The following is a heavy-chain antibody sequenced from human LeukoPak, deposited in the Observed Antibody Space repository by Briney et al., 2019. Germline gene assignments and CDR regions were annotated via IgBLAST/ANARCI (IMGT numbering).Heavy chain of an antibody. CDR2: ISPSGSTK. D-gene: IGHD2-2*01. Sequence: GGSLRLSCAASGFTFSSYEMNWIRQAPGKGLEWVSYISPSGSTKYYADSVTGRFTISRDNAENSLYLQMNSLRAEDTAVYYCARRYCSSTSCTLDYWGQGTLVTVSS. CDR3: ARRYCSSTSCTLDY. V-gene: IGHV3-48*03. CDR1: GFTFSSYE. J-gene: IGHJ4*02.